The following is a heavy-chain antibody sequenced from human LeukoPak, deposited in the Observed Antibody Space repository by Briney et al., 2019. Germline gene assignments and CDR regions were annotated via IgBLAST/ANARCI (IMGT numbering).Heavy chain of an antibody. D-gene: IGHD5-24*01. Sequence: GGSLRLSCEASGFTFGRSAMIWVRQTPGKGLEWFSSISSSGNTYYADSVKGRFTISRDNSKNLVNLQMNSLRAEDTAIYYCVKGRMSEDGLDFWGQGSLVTVSS. CDR1: GFTFGRSA. CDR2: ISSSGNT. V-gene: IGHV3-23*01. J-gene: IGHJ4*02. CDR3: VKGRMSEDGLDF.